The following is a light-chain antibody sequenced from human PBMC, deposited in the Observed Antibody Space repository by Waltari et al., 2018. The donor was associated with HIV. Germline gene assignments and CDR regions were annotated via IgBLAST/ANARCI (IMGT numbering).Light chain of an antibody. V-gene: IGKV1-33*01. CDR3: QQFYHLPIT. CDR1: DDIIFY. Sequence: DIQMTQSPSSLSASVGDRVTISCQASDDIIFYLNWFQQQPGKAPKLLIYDASNLETGVSSRFSGNGSGTDFTFTITSLQTEDLETYYCQQFYHLPITFGQGTRLEIK. J-gene: IGKJ5*01. CDR2: DAS.